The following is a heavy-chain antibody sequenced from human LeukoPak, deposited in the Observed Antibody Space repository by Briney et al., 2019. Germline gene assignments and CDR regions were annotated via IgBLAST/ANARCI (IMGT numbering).Heavy chain of an antibody. CDR2: IYYSGST. CDR3: ARDFFSGSTALGY. D-gene: IGHD1-26*01. J-gene: IGHJ4*02. CDR1: GYSISSGYY. V-gene: IGHV4-38-2*02. Sequence: SETLSLTCAVSGYSISSGYYWGWIRQPPGKGLEWIGYIYYSGSTNYNPSLKSRVTISVDTSKNQFSLKLSSVTAADTAVYYCARDFFSGSTALGYWGQGTLVTVSS.